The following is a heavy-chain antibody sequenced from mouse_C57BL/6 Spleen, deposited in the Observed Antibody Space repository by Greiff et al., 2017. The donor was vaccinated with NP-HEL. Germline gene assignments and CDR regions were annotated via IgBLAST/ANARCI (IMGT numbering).Heavy chain of an antibody. CDR3: ARPYGSSYEWYFDV. Sequence: EVKLVESEGGLVQPGSSMKLSCTASGFTFSDYYMAWVRQVPEKGLEWVANINYDGSSTYYLDSLKSRFIISRDNAKNILYLQMSSLKSEDTATYYCARPYGSSYEWYFDVWGTGTTVTVSS. CDR1: GFTFSDYY. V-gene: IGHV5-16*01. J-gene: IGHJ1*03. D-gene: IGHD1-1*01. CDR2: INYDGSST.